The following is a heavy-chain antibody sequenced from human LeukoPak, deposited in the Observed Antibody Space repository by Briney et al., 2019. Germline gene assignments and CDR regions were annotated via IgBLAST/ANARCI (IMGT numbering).Heavy chain of an antibody. Sequence: AAVKVSCKASGYTFTSYGISWVRQAPGQVLEWMGWISAYNGNTNYAQKLQGRVTMTTDTSTSTAYMELRSLRSDDTAVYYCARLIYLYSNRRDFDYWGQGTLVTVSS. CDR3: ARLIYLYSNRRDFDY. CDR2: ISAYNGNT. D-gene: IGHD6-13*01. V-gene: IGHV1-18*01. CDR1: GYTFTSYG. J-gene: IGHJ4*02.